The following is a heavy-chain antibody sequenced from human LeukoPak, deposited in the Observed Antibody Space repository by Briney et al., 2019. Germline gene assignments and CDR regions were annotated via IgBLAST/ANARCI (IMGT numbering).Heavy chain of an antibody. D-gene: IGHD4-17*01. CDR2: ISSSSSYI. J-gene: IGHJ4*02. V-gene: IGHV3-21*01. CDR3: ARDDYGDYEGNYFDY. CDR1: GFTFSSYS. Sequence: KTGGSLRLSCAASGFTFSSYSMNWVRQAPGKGLEWVSSISSSSSYIYYADSVKGRFTISRDNAKNSLYLQMNSLRAEDTAVYYCARDDYGDYEGNYFDYWGQGTLVTVSS.